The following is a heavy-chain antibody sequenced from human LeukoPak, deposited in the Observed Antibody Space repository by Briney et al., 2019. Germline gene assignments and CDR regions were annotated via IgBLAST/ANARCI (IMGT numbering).Heavy chain of an antibody. V-gene: IGHV4-59*01. Sequence: PSETLSLTCTVSGGSISSYYWTWIRQPPGKGLEWIGYTNYSGSTKYNPSLKSRVTMSVDTSKNQFSLNLTSVTTADTAVYYCTRVASIFRVVSLWSSDYWGQGTLVAVSS. CDR3: TRVASIFRVVSLWSSDY. J-gene: IGHJ4*02. CDR2: TNYSGST. D-gene: IGHD3-3*01. CDR1: GGSISSYY.